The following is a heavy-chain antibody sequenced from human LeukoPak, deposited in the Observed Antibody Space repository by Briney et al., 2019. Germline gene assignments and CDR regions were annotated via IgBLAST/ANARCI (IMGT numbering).Heavy chain of an antibody. CDR3: ARDEGSGIND. D-gene: IGHD3-10*01. CDR1: GGSFSGYY. V-gene: IGHV4-34*01. J-gene: IGHJ4*02. Sequence: SETLSLTCAVYGGSFSGYYWSWIRQPLGKGLEWIGEINHSGSTNYNPSLKSRVTISVDTSKHQFSLQLSSVTAADTAVYYCARDEGSGINDWGQGTLVTVSS. CDR2: INHSGST.